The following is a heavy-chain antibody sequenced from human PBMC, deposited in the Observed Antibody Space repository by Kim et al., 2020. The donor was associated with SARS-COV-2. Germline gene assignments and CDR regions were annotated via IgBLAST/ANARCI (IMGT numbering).Heavy chain of an antibody. CDR1: GFTFSSYD. J-gene: IGHJ2*01. CDR3: AGAGIGGVYLYF. V-gene: IGHV3-NL1*01. CDR2: IYSDGSIY. D-gene: IGHD6-13*01. Sequence: GGSLRLSCAASGFTFSSYDMNWVRQAPGKGLEWVSVIYSDGSIYYSADSVDRFSTISGNSSNNTFFLQINLLVADTTAVYCSAGAGIGGVYLYF.